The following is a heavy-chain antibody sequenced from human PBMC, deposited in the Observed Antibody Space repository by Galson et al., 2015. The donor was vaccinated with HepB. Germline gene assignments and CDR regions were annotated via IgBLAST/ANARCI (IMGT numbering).Heavy chain of an antibody. V-gene: IGHV3-23*01. J-gene: IGHJ4*02. CDR3: VWQLVAFDF. CDR2: ISASGSST. CDR1: GFTFSRYS. Sequence: SLRLSCAASGFTFSRYSMSWVRQAPGKGLEWVSEISASGSSTNYAASVKGRSSISRDNSKKTLFPDMNSLRADDTAVYYCVWQLVAFDFWGQGTLVTVSS. D-gene: IGHD6-6*01.